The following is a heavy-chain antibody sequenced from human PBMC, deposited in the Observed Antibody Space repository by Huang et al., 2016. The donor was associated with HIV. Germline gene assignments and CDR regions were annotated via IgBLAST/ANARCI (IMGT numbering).Heavy chain of an antibody. V-gene: IGHV3-7*01. D-gene: IGHD1-7*01. Sequence: VESGGRLVQPGGSIRLSCVGSTFRFGAYWMSWVRQSPGKGLEWVANIKQDESEKYYVDSVKGRFNISRDNAKKVLFLEMNNVRVEDTATYYCATKTAAMDIWGQGTTVTVSP. CDR2: IKQDESEK. J-gene: IGHJ6*01. CDR1: TFRFGAYW. CDR3: ATKTAAMDI.